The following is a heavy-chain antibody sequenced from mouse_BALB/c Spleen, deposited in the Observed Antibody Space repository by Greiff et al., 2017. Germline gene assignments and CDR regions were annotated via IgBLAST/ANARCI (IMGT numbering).Heavy chain of an antibody. Sequence: EVKLVESGPGLVKPSQSLSLTCSVTGYSITSGYYWNWIRQFPGNKLEWMGYISYDGSNNYNPSLKNRISITRDTSKNQFFLKLNSVTTEDTATYYCARGPLGRPFDYWGQGTTLTVSS. D-gene: IGHD3-1*01. V-gene: IGHV3-6*02. CDR2: ISYDGSN. J-gene: IGHJ2*01. CDR3: ARGPLGRPFDY. CDR1: GYSITSGYY.